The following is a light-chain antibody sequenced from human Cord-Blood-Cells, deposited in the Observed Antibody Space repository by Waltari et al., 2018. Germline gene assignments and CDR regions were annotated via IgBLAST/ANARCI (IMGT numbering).Light chain of an antibody. Sequence: DIQMTQSPSSLPASVGDRVTITCRASQSISSYLNLYQQKPGKAPKLLIYAASSLQSGVPSRFSGSGAGTDFTLTISSLQPEDFATYDCQQSYSTPVTFGQGTRLEIK. CDR3: QQSYSTPVT. CDR1: QSISSY. CDR2: AAS. V-gene: IGKV1-39*01. J-gene: IGKJ5*01.